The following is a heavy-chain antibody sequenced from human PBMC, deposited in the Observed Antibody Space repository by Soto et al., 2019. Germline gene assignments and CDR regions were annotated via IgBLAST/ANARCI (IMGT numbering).Heavy chain of an antibody. D-gene: IGHD1-1*01. CDR3: AKAVEYYYYGMDV. Sequence: GGSLRLSCAASGFTFDDYTMHWVRQAPGKGLEWVSLISWDGGSTYYADSVKGRFTISRDKSKNSLYLQMNSLRTEDTALYYCAKAVEYYYYGMDVWGQGTTVTVSS. J-gene: IGHJ6*02. CDR2: ISWDGGST. V-gene: IGHV3-43*01. CDR1: GFTFDDYT.